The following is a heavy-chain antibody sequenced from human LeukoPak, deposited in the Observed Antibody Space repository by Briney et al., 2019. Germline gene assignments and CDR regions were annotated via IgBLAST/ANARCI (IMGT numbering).Heavy chain of an antibody. CDR2: ISGSSGGI. V-gene: IGHV3-23*01. CDR1: GFILSSYA. CDR3: AKGGMFYAFDI. Sequence: GGSLRLSCAASGFILSSYAMSWVRQAPGKKLEWVSAISGSSGGIYYADSVKGRFTISRDNSKNTLYLQMNSLRAEDTAVYNCAKGGMFYAFDIWGQGTMVTVSS. J-gene: IGHJ3*02. D-gene: IGHD3-10*02.